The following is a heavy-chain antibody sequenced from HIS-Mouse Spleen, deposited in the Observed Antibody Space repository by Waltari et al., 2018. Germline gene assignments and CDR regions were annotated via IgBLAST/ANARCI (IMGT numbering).Heavy chain of an antibody. J-gene: IGHJ3*02. CDR3: ARPEHSSGWLPDAFDI. D-gene: IGHD6-19*01. Sequence: QVQLVQSGAEVKKPGASVKVSCKASGYTFTSYGSSWVRQAPGQGLEGMGWISAYNGNTNYAQKLQGRVTMTTDSSTSTAYMELRSLRSDDTAVYYCARPEHSSGWLPDAFDIWGQGTMVTVSS. CDR1: GYTFTSYG. V-gene: IGHV1-18*01. CDR2: ISAYNGNT.